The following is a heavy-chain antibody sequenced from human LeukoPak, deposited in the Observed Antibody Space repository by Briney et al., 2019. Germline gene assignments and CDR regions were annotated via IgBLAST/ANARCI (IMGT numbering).Heavy chain of an antibody. J-gene: IGHJ4*02. CDR2: IIPILGIA. D-gene: IGHD6-19*01. CDR1: GGTFSSYA. CDR3: ARGSSGWWGVPFDY. V-gene: IGHV1-69*04. Sequence: ASVKVSCTASGGTFSSYAISWVRQAPGQGLEWMGRIIPILGIANYAQKFQGRVTITADKSTSTAYMELSSLRSEDTAVYYCARGSSGWWGVPFDYWGQGTLVTVSS.